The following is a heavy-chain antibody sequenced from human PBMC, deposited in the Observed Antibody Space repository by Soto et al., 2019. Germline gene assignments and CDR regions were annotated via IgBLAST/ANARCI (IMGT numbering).Heavy chain of an antibody. CDR1: GFTFSSYG. V-gene: IGHV3-33*01. CDR3: ARDEGGAVTTSPFDY. J-gene: IGHJ4*02. Sequence: QVQLVESGGGVVQPGRSLRLSCAASGFTFSSYGMHWVRQAPGKGLEWVAVIWYDGSNKYYADSVKGRFTISRDNSKNTLYLQMNSLRAEDTAVYYCARDEGGAVTTSPFDYWGQGTLVTVSS. D-gene: IGHD4-17*01. CDR2: IWYDGSNK.